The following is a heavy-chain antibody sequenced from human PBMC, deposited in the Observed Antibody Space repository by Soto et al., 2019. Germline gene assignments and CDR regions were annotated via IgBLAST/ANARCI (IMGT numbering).Heavy chain of an antibody. D-gene: IGHD3-3*01. J-gene: IGHJ3*02. CDR1: GFSFSNAW. CDR2: IKSKTDGGTT. Sequence: EVQLVESGGGLVKPRGSLRLSCAASGFSFSNAWMSWVRQAPGKGLEWVGHIKSKTDGGTTDYATPVKGRFTISRDDSKSTLYLQMNSLKTEDTAAYYCSTDYDFWSGVGAFDIWGQGTMVTVSS. CDR3: STDYDFWSGVGAFDI. V-gene: IGHV3-15*01.